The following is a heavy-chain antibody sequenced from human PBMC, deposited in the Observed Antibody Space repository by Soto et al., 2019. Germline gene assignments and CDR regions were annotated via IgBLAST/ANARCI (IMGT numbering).Heavy chain of an antibody. CDR2: IDPSDSYT. J-gene: IGHJ6*02. CDR3: ALATYYYYGMDV. Sequence: GESLKISCKGSGYSFTSYWISWVRQMPGKGLEWMGRIDPSDSYTNYSPSFQGHVTISADKSISTAYLQWSSLKASDTAMYYCALATYYYYGMDVCGQGTTVTVSS. V-gene: IGHV5-10-1*01. CDR1: GYSFTSYW.